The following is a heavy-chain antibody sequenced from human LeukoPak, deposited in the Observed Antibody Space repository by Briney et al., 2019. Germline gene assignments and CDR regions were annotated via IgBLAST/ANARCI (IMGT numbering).Heavy chain of an antibody. CDR3: AKASRFGYSYGPREYFYYMDV. Sequence: GGSLRLSCAASGFTFSSYGMHWVRQAPGKGLEWVAFIRSDGSNKYYADSVKGRFTISRDNSKNTLYLQMNSLRAEDTAVYYCAKASRFGYSYGPREYFYYMDVWGKGTTVTISS. CDR2: IRSDGSNK. V-gene: IGHV3-30*02. CDR1: GFTFSSYG. J-gene: IGHJ6*03. D-gene: IGHD5-18*01.